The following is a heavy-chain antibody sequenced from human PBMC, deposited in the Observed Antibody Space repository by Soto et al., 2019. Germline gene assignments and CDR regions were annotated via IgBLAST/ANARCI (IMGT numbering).Heavy chain of an antibody. J-gene: IGHJ1*01. V-gene: IGHV3-23*01. CDR3: ATAPYCGGDCYSGGPQYFQH. Sequence: GGSLRLSCAASGFTFSSYAMSWVRQAPGKGLEWVSAISGSGGSTYYADSVKGRFTISRDNSKNTLYLQMNSLRAEDTAVYYCATAPYCGGDCYSGGPQYFQHWGQGTLVTVSS. CDR1: GFTFSSYA. D-gene: IGHD2-21*02. CDR2: ISGSGGST.